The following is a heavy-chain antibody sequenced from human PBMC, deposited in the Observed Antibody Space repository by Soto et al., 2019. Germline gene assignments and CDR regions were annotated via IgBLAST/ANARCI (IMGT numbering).Heavy chain of an antibody. CDR1: GYTFTSYG. V-gene: IGHV1-18*01. D-gene: IGHD2-21*02. CDR3: ARTSCVGDCFLFDP. Sequence: ASVKVSCKASGYTFTSYGISWVRQAPGQGPEWMGWINTSNGNTKFVQRFQGRLTMTTDTSTSTAYMELRSLGSDDTAVYYCARTSCVGDCFLFDPWGQGTLVTVSS. CDR2: INTSNGNT. J-gene: IGHJ5*02.